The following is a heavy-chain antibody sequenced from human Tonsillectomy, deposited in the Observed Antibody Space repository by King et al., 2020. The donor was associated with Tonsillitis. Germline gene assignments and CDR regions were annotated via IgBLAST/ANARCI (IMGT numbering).Heavy chain of an antibody. V-gene: IGHV1-2*02. CDR3: ARQQSGLYHDSSGPIDC. CDR1: GYSFTEYY. J-gene: IGHJ4*02. Sequence: QLVQSGAEVKKPGASVKVSCKASGYSFTEYYMYWVRQAPGQGLEWMGWINPKSGGKNYAQKFQGRVTMTRDTSIGTAYMELSSLRSDDTAVYYCARQQSGLYHDSSGPIDCGGQGTLVTVSS. D-gene: IGHD3-22*01. CDR2: INPKSGGK.